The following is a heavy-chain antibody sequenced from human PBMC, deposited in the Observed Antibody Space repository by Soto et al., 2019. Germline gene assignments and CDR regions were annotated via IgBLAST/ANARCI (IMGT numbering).Heavy chain of an antibody. J-gene: IGHJ6*04. V-gene: IGHV3-7*01. CDR1: GFTFSSYW. Sequence: GGSLRLSCAASGFTFSSYWMSWFRQAPGKGLEWVANIKQDGSEENYVDSVKGRFTISRDNAKNALYLQMNSLRVEDTAEYYCAREIAARLWGKGTTVTVSS. CDR2: IKQDGSEE. CDR3: AREIAARL. D-gene: IGHD6-6*01.